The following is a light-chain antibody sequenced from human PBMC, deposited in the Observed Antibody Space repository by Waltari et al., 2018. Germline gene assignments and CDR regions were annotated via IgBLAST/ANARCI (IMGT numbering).Light chain of an antibody. J-gene: IGKJ1*01. CDR1: QTMTNN. V-gene: IGKV1-39*01. Sequence: DIQMTQSPSSLSASVGDRVAIPCRASQTMTNNLNWYQQKPGKAPKLLIYAASSLQSGVPSRFSGSGSGTHFTLTISSLQPEDFATYYCQQSYTTPWTFGQGTTVEIK. CDR3: QQSYTTPWT. CDR2: AAS.